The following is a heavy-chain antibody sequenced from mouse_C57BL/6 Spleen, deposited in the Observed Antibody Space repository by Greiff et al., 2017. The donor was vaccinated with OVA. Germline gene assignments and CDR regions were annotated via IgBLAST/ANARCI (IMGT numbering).Heavy chain of an antibody. CDR1: GFSLTSYA. V-gene: IGHV2-9-1*01. CDR2: IWTGGGT. CDR3: ARNADYYGSSYLYYYAMDY. J-gene: IGHJ4*01. Sequence: VQLQQSGPGLVAPSQSLSITCTVSGFSLTSYAISWVRQPPGKGLEWLGVIWTGGGTNYNSALKSRLSISKDNSKCHVFLKMNSLQTEDTARYYGARNADYYGSSYLYYYAMDYWGQGTSVTVSS. D-gene: IGHD1-1*01.